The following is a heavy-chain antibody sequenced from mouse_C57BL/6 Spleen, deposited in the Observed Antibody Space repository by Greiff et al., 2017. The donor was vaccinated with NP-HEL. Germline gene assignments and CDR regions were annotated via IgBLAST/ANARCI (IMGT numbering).Heavy chain of an antibody. CDR1: GFTFSDYG. D-gene: IGHD1-1*01. Sequence: EVNLVESGGGLVKPGGSLKLSCAASGFTFSDYGMHWVRQAPEKGLEWVAYISSGSSTIYYADTVKGRFTISRDNAKNTLFLQMTSLRSEDTAMYYCARMSYGSYFDYWGQGTTLTVSS. J-gene: IGHJ2*01. V-gene: IGHV5-17*01. CDR2: ISSGSSTI. CDR3: ARMSYGSYFDY.